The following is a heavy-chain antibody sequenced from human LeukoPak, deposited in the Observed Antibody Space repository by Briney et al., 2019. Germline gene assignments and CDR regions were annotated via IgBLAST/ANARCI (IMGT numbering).Heavy chain of an antibody. D-gene: IGHD6-6*01. V-gene: IGHV3-30*09. Sequence: PGGSLRLSCVASGFTFSSYAMHWVRQAPGKGLEWVAVISKDGSNKYYADSVKGRFAISRDNSKNTLYLQMNSLRAEDTAVYYCARVRQLLLYYYYMDVWGKGTTVTVSS. CDR3: ARVRQLLLYYYYMDV. J-gene: IGHJ6*03. CDR1: GFTFSSYA. CDR2: ISKDGSNK.